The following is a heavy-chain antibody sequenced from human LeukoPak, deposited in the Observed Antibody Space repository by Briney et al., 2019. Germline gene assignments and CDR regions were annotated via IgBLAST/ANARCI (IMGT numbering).Heavy chain of an antibody. J-gene: IGHJ4*02. CDR1: GFTFSSYA. V-gene: IGHV3-30*04. D-gene: IGHD2-15*01. Sequence: GGSLRLSCAASGFTFSSYAMPWGRQAPAKGLGRVAVISFDGSNKSYADSVKDRFTISRDNSKNTLYLQVNSLRAEDTAVYYCANTRGYGYYFNYWGQGTLVTVSS. CDR3: ANTRGYGYYFNY. CDR2: ISFDGSNK.